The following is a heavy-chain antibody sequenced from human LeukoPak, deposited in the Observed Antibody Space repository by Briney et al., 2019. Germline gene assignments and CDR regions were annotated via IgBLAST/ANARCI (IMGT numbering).Heavy chain of an antibody. J-gene: IGHJ4*02. Sequence: PGGSLRLSCAASGFTFSSYGMHWVRQAPGKGLEWVAFIRYDGGNKYYADSVKGRFTISRDNSKNTLYLQMNSLRAEDTAVYYCAKDTYSSGWYCFDYWGQGTLVTVSS. D-gene: IGHD6-19*01. CDR1: GFTFSSYG. CDR2: IRYDGGNK. CDR3: AKDTYSSGWYCFDY. V-gene: IGHV3-30*02.